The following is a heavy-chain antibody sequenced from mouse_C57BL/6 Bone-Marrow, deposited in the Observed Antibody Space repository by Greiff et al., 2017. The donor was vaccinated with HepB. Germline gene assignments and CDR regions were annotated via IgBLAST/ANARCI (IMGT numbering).Heavy chain of an antibody. J-gene: IGHJ4*01. CDR1: GFNIKDYY. CDR2: IDPEDGET. CDR3: ARVNACDCIYYAMDY. V-gene: IGHV14-2*01. Sequence: VQLQQSGAELVKPGASVKLSCTASGFNIKDYYMHWVKQRTEQGLEWIGRIDPEDGETKYAPKFKGKATITADTSSNTAYLQLSSLTSEDTAVYYCARVNACDCIYYAMDYWGQGTSVTVSS.